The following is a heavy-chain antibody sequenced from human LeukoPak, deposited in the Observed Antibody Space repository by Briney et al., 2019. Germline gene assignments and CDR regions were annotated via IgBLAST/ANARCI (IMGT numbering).Heavy chain of an antibody. CDR3: AANGYCGTDCYYYFDY. CDR2: IFPIFGTT. D-gene: IGHD2-21*02. V-gene: IGHV1-69*13. Sequence: SVKVSCKASGGTFSNYAFSWVRQAPGQGLEWMGGIFPIFGTTNYAQKFQGRVTITADESTTTAYMELSSLRSEDTAVYYCAANGYCGTDCYYYFDYWGQGTLVTASS. CDR1: GGTFSNYA. J-gene: IGHJ4*02.